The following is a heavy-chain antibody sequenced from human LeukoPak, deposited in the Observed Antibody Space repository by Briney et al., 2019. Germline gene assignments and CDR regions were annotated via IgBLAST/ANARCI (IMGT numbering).Heavy chain of an antibody. V-gene: IGHV4-34*01. Sequence: SETLSLTCAVYIDSFTNYYWNWLRQTPGKGLEWIGEVNDSGGTNINPSLRSRVILSVDTSKNQFSLKLSSVTAADTAVYYCASLITYYYGSGNNYWGQGTLVTVSS. D-gene: IGHD3-10*01. J-gene: IGHJ4*02. CDR3: ASLITYYYGSGNNY. CDR2: VNDSGGT. CDR1: IDSFTNYY.